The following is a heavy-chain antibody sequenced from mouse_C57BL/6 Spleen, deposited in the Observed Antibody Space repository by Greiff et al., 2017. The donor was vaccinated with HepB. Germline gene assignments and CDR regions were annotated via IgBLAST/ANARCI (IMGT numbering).Heavy chain of an antibody. J-gene: IGHJ2*01. CDR1: GFTFSSYG. Sequence: EVQRVESGGDLVKPGGSLKLSCAASGFTFSSYGMSWVRQTPDKRLEWVATISSGGSYTYYPDSVKGRFTISRDNAKNTLYLQMSSLKSEDTAMYYCARQGESGFDYWGQGTTLTVSS. D-gene: IGHD3-1*01. CDR3: ARQGESGFDY. CDR2: ISSGGSYT. V-gene: IGHV5-6*01.